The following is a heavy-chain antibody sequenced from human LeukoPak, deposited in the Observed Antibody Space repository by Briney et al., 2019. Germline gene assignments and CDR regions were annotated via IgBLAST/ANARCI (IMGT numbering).Heavy chain of an antibody. CDR1: GDSFTNTNFH. J-gene: IGHJ2*01. V-gene: IGHV4-39*02. CDR2: LYYSGST. CDR3: ARDQGSMIVVRTTNWYFDL. Sequence: SETLSLTCSVSGDSFTNTNFHWGWIRQPPGKGLEWIVTLYYSGSTYYNPSLKSRVTIPVDTSKNQLSLSLYAVTAADTAVYYCARDQGSMIVVRTTNWYFDLWGRGTLVTVSS. D-gene: IGHD3-22*01.